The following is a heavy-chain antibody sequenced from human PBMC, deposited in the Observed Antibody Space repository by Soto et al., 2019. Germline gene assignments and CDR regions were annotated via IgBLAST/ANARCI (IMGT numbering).Heavy chain of an antibody. D-gene: IGHD5-12*01. CDR3: ARDWRLRPSDYYYYYYGMDV. Sequence: GGSLRLSCAASGFTFSSYAMHWVRQAPGKGLEWVAVISYDGSNKYYADSVKGRFTISRDNSKNTLYLQMNSLRAEDTAVYYCARDWRLRPSDYYYYYYGMDVWGQGTTVTVSS. CDR2: ISYDGSNK. J-gene: IGHJ6*02. V-gene: IGHV3-30-3*01. CDR1: GFTFSSYA.